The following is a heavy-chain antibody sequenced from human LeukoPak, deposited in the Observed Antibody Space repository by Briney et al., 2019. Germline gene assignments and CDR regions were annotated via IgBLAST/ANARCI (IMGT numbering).Heavy chain of an antibody. D-gene: IGHD2-8*01. CDR1: GYTFTTYV. CDR3: ARDGSCTNGVCHHNWFDP. J-gene: IGHJ5*02. V-gene: IGHV1-18*01. Sequence: GASVKVSCKTSGYTFTTYVFSWVRQAPGQGLEWMGWISAYNGNTNYAQKLQGRVTMTTDTSTSTAYMKLRSLRSDDTAVYYCARDGSCTNGVCHHNWFDPWGQGTLVTVSS. CDR2: ISAYNGNT.